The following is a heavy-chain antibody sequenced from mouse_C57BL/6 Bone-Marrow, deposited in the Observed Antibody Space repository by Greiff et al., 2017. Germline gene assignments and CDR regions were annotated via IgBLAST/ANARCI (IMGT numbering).Heavy chain of an antibody. V-gene: IGHV1S41*01. CDR1: GYTFTSYW. D-gene: IGHD1-1*01. Sequence: DLVKPGASVKLFCKASGYTFTSYWINWIKQRPGQGLEWIGRIAPGSGSTFYNEIFKGKATLTVNTSSSTAYIQLSSLSSEDSAVYICARENYYGSTSYAMDYWGQGTSVTVSS. CDR2: IAPGSGST. CDR3: ARENYYGSTSYAMDY. J-gene: IGHJ4*01.